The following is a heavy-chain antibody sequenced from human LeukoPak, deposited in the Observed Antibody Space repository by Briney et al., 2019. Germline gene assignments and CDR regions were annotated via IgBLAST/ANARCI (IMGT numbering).Heavy chain of an antibody. Sequence: PGGSLRLSCAASGFTFSSYAMSWVRQPPGKGLEWIGEINHSGSTNYNPSLKSRVTISVDTSKNQFSLKLSSVTAADTAVYYCARARVGNCGGDCSLYYFDYWGQGTLVTVSS. CDR3: ARARVGNCGGDCSLYYFDY. CDR1: GFTFSSYA. J-gene: IGHJ4*02. CDR2: INHSGST. D-gene: IGHD2-21*02. V-gene: IGHV4-34*01.